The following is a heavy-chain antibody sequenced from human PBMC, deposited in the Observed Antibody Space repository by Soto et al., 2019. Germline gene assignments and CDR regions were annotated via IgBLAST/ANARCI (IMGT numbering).Heavy chain of an antibody. CDR1: GGSISSGGYY. V-gene: IGHV4-31*03. J-gene: IGHJ6*02. CDR2: IYYSGST. Sequence: PSETLSLTCTVSGGSISSGGYYWSWIRQHPGKGLEWIGYIYYSGSTYYNPSLKSRVTISVDTSKNQFSLKLSSVTAADTAVYYCAREGIAVAGTSLEFYYYYGMDVWGQGTTVTVSS. CDR3: AREGIAVAGTSLEFYYYYGMDV. D-gene: IGHD6-19*01.